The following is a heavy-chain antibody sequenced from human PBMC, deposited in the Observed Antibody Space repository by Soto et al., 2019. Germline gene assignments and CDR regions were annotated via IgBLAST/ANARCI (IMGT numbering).Heavy chain of an antibody. Sequence: ASVKVSCKASGGTFSSYAISWVRQAPGQGLEWMGGIIPILGIANYAQKFQGRVTITADKSTSTAYMELSSLRSEDTAVYYCASNYYDSSGYYFPSYFDYWGQGTLVTVSS. CDR2: IIPILGIA. D-gene: IGHD3-22*01. CDR1: GGTFSSYA. CDR3: ASNYYDSSGYYFPSYFDY. J-gene: IGHJ4*02. V-gene: IGHV1-69*10.